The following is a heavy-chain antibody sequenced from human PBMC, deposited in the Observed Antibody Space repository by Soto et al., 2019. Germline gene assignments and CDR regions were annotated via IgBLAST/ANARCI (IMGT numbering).Heavy chain of an antibody. CDR2: INHSGST. J-gene: IGHJ4*02. CDR3: ARDTITGLFDY. CDR1: GGSFSGYS. D-gene: IGHD2-8*02. V-gene: IGHV4-34*01. Sequence: SETLSLTCAVYGGSFSGYSWTWIRQPPGTGLEWIGEINHSGSTNYNPSLKSRVTISVDTSKNQFSLKLTSVTAADTAVYYCARDTITGLFDYWGQGTLVTVSS.